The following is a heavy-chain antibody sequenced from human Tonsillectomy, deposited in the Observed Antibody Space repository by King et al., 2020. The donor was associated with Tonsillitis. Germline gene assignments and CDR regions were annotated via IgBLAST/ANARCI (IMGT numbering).Heavy chain of an antibody. V-gene: IGHV1-18*01. Sequence: QLVQSGAEVKKPGASVKVSCKASGYTFTTYGISWVRQAPGQGLEWMGWISAYNGNTNYAQKLQGRVTITTDTSTSTAYMELRSLRSDATAVYYCARSYIVVVVSATTGDYWGHGTLVTVSS. CDR2: ISAYNGNT. D-gene: IGHD2-15*01. J-gene: IGHJ4*01. CDR1: GYTFTTYG. CDR3: ARSYIVVVVSATTGDY.